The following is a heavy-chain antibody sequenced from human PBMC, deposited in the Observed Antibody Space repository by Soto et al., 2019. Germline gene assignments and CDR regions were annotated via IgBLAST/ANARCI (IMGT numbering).Heavy chain of an antibody. CDR2: ISGSGGST. CDR3: AKLGIEDYYGSGAPWEGEAFDI. V-gene: IGHV3-23*01. Sequence: GGSLRLSCAASGFTFSSYAMSWVRQAPGKGLEWVSAISGSGGSTYYADSVKGRFTISRDNSKNTLYLQMNSLRAEDTAVYYCAKLGIEDYYGSGAPWEGEAFDIRGKGTMVTVSS. J-gene: IGHJ3*02. D-gene: IGHD3-10*01. CDR1: GFTFSSYA.